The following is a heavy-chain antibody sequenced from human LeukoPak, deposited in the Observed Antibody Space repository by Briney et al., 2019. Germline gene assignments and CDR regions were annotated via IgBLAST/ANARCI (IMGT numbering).Heavy chain of an antibody. CDR3: ARDTYYDFWSGSPSD. J-gene: IGHJ4*02. D-gene: IGHD3-3*01. V-gene: IGHV3-30*04. Sequence: PGGSLRLSCAASGFTFSSYAMHWVRQAPGKGLGWVAVISYDGSNKYYADSVKGRFTISRDNSKNTLYLQMNSLRAEDTAVYYCARDTYYDFWSGSPSDWGQGTLVTVSS. CDR2: ISYDGSNK. CDR1: GFTFSSYA.